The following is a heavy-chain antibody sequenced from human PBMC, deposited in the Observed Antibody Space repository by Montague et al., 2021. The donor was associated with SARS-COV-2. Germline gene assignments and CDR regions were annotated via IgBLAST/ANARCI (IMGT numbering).Heavy chain of an antibody. J-gene: IGHJ6*02. CDR1: GGSIRGGSYY. Sequence: TLSLTCTVSGGSIRGGSYYWSWIRQPAGKGLEWIGRIYSSGSTNYNPSLKSRVTMSVDTSKNQFSLKVSSVTAADTAVYYCARDYGDYSYYYGLDVWGQGTTVTVSS. CDR3: ARDYGDYSYYYGLDV. D-gene: IGHD4-17*01. V-gene: IGHV4-61*02. CDR2: IYSSGST.